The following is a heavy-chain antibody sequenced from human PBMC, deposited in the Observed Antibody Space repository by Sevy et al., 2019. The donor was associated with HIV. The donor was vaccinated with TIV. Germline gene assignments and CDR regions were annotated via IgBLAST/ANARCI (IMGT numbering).Heavy chain of an antibody. CDR3: ARNYGDYALFDY. D-gene: IGHD4-17*01. V-gene: IGHV3-48*02. J-gene: IGHJ4*02. Sequence: GGSLRLSCAASGFTFSDYGMNWVRQAPGKGLEWVSYISIGSRTKYYADSVKGRFTSSRDTAKNSLYLQMNSLRDDDTAVYYCARNYGDYALFDYWGQGTLVTVSS. CDR1: GFTFSDYG. CDR2: ISIGSRTK.